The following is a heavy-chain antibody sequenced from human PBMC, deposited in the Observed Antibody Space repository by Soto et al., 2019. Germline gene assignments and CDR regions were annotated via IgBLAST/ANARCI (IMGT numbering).Heavy chain of an antibody. J-gene: IGHJ2*01. Sequence: QVQLVESGGGVVQPGRSLRLSCAASGFTFSSYGMHWVRQAPGKGLEWVAVIWYDGSNKYYADSVKGRFTISRDNSKNTLYLQMNSLRAEDTAVYYCARGSAWFGELDSIWYFDLWGRGTLVTVSS. D-gene: IGHD3-10*01. CDR3: ARGSAWFGELDSIWYFDL. V-gene: IGHV3-33*01. CDR1: GFTFSSYG. CDR2: IWYDGSNK.